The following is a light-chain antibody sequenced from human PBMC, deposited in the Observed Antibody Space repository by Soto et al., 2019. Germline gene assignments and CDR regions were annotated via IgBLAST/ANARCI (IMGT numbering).Light chain of an antibody. CDR3: SSFAGSNNFEVV. CDR1: SSDVGGYNY. V-gene: IGLV2-8*01. Sequence: QSVLTQPPSASGSPGQSVTISCTGSSSDVGGYNYVSWYQQHPGQAPKLMIYEVSMRPSGVPDRFSGSKSGNTASLTVSGLQAEDEADYYCSSFAGSNNFEVVFGGGTKLTFL. CDR2: EVS. J-gene: IGLJ2*01.